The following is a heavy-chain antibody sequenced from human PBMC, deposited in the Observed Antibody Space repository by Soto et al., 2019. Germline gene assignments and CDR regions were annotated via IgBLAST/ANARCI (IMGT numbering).Heavy chain of an antibody. J-gene: IGHJ4*02. CDR2: IKGDESTT. CDR1: GFTFSTYW. D-gene: IGHD3-16*01. V-gene: IGHV3-74*01. Sequence: EVQLVESGGGLVQPGGSLRLSCAASGFTFSTYWMHWVRQAPGEGLVWVSRIKGDESTTNYADSVKGRFTVSRDNARNTLYLQINSLRPEDTAIYYCARGGLYAYYQDNWGQRTLVTVSS. CDR3: ARGGLYAYYQDN.